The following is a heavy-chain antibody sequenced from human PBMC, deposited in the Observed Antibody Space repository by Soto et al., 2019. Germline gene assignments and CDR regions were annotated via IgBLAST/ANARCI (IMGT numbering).Heavy chain of an antibody. V-gene: IGHV2-5*02. J-gene: IGHJ4*02. CDR1: WFSLSTSGVG. CDR3: ARRYSSSWFDY. CDR2: IFWDDDK. D-gene: IGHD6-13*01. Sequence: SGPTLVNPTQTLTLTFTFSWFSLSTSGVGVGWIRQPPGKALECVALIFWDDDKLYNPSLESRLTITKDTSKNQVVLTMTNMDPVDTATYYCARRYSSSWFDYWGQGTLVTVSS.